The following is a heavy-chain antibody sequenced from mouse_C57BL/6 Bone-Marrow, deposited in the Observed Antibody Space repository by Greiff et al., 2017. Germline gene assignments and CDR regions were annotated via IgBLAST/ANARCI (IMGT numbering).Heavy chain of an antibody. V-gene: IGHV1-72*01. Sequence: QVQLQQPGAELVKPGASVKLSCKASGYTFTSYWMHWVKQRPGRGLEWIGRIDPNSGGTKYNEKFKSKATLTVDKPSSTASMQLSSLTSEDSAVYYCARKGFYYYGSGFAYWGQGTLVTVSA. CDR3: ARKGFYYYGSGFAY. CDR1: GYTFTSYW. D-gene: IGHD1-1*01. CDR2: IDPNSGGT. J-gene: IGHJ3*01.